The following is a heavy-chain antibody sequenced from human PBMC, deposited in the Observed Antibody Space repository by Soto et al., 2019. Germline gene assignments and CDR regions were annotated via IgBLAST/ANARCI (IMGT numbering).Heavy chain of an antibody. CDR3: ARGPNTAVAGRFDY. Sequence: GESLRLSCAASGFTFSSYSMNWVRQAPGKGLECVSYITGGSTIYYADSVKGRFTVSRDNAENSLYLQMNSLRDEDTAVYYCARGPNTAVAGRFDYWGQGT. J-gene: IGHJ4*02. V-gene: IGHV3-48*02. CDR2: ITGGSTI. D-gene: IGHD6-19*01. CDR1: GFTFSSYS.